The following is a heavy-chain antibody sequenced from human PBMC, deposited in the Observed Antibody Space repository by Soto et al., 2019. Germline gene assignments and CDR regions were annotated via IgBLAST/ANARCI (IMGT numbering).Heavy chain of an antibody. CDR1: GDTFSSYA. CDR2: ISAIIGTA. V-gene: IGHV1-69*14. J-gene: IGHJ6*02. Sequence: QVQLVQSGAEVKKPGSSVKVSCKASGDTFSSYAISWVRQAPGQGLEWMGGISAIIGTANYAQKFQAIVTITADKTTSTAHMKLSSVGSEDKSVYYGARRSSGAYGFDFWGQGTMVTVSS. D-gene: IGHD6-6*01. CDR3: ARRSSGAYGFDF.